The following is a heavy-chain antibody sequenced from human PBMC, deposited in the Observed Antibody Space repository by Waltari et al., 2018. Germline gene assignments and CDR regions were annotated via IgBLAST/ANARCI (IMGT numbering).Heavy chain of an antibody. V-gene: IGHV3-23*01. CDR3: AKRGAPGELWFFDY. CDR1: GFTFRDYA. Sequence: EVQLLESGGGLVQPGGSLRLSCTVSGFTFRDYAMTWVRQAPGKGVEWVGLVGSSGAATYYVDSGKGRFSISRDNSRNTLYLQMNSLRAEDTAMYYCAKRGAPGELWFFDYWGQGNLVTVSS. D-gene: IGHD2-21*01. CDR2: VGSSGAAT. J-gene: IGHJ4*02.